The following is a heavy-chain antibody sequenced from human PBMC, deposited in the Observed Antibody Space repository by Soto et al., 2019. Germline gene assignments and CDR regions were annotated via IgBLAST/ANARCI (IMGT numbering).Heavy chain of an antibody. J-gene: IGHJ4*02. CDR3: ARGPNYGDRTDYFDS. Sequence: GGSLRLSCAASVFSLSNHWMGWVRQAPGKGLEWVANIKSDGSEKYYVDSVKGRFIISRDNARNSQYLQMNSLRAEDTDVYYCARGPNYGDRTDYFDSWGKGTLVTVSS. CDR1: VFSLSNHW. V-gene: IGHV3-7*01. CDR2: IKSDGSEK. D-gene: IGHD2-21*02.